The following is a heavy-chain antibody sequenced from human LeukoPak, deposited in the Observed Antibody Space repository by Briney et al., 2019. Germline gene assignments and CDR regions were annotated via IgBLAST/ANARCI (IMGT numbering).Heavy chain of an antibody. CDR2: IGDSGGST. CDR3: AKGGIMQSSSPGLQYFDL. Sequence: GGSLRLSCAASGFTFSSYAMSWVRQAPGKGLEWVSVIGDSGGSTYYADSVKGRFTISRDNSKNTLYLQMNSLRAEDTAVYYCAKGGIMQSSSPGLQYFDLWGRGTLVSVSS. J-gene: IGHJ2*01. V-gene: IGHV3-23*01. D-gene: IGHD6-6*01. CDR1: GFTFSSYA.